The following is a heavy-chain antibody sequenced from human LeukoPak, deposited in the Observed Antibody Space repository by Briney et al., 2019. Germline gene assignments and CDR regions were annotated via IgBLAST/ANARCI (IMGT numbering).Heavy chain of an antibody. J-gene: IGHJ4*02. D-gene: IGHD1-26*01. CDR1: GGTFSSYA. CDR3: ARDSGSHSPYFDY. CDR2: IIPIFGIA. V-gene: IGHV1-69*04. Sequence: SVKVSCKASGGTFSSYAISWVRQAHGQGLEWMGRIIPIFGIANYAQKFQGRVTITADKSTSTAYMELSSLRSEDTAVYYCARDSGSHSPYFDYWGQGTLVTVSS.